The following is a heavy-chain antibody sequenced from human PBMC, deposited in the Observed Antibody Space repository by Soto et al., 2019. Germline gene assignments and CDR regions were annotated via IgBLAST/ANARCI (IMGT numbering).Heavy chain of an antibody. CDR2: INHSGST. J-gene: IGHJ3*02. CDR1: GGSFSGYY. D-gene: IGHD1-1*01. Sequence: SETLSLTCAVYGGSFSGYYWSWIRQPPGKGLEWIGEINHSGSTNYNPSLKSRFTISVDTSKNQFSLKLSSVTAADTAVYYCAQQLAMTAFDIWGQGTMVTVSS. CDR3: AQQLAMTAFDI. V-gene: IGHV4-34*01.